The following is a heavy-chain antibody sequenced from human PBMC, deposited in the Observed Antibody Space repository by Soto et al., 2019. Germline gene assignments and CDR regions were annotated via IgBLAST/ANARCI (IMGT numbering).Heavy chain of an antibody. CDR1: GGSISSYY. V-gene: IGHV4-59*01. D-gene: IGHD6-19*01. Sequence: NPSETLSLTCTVSGGSISSYYWSWIRQPPGKGLEWIGYIYYSGSTNYNPSLKSRVTISVDTSKNQFSLKLSSVTAADTAVYYCARDLEGSAEFEYWGQGTLVTVSS. J-gene: IGHJ4*02. CDR3: ARDLEGSAEFEY. CDR2: IYYSGST.